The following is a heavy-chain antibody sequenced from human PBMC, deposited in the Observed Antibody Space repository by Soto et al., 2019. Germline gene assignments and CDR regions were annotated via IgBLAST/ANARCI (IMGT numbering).Heavy chain of an antibody. J-gene: IGHJ4*02. Sequence: EVQLVESGGGLVQPGGSLRLSCAASGFTFSTNWMHWVRQAPGKGLVWVSRINSDGSTTSYADSVKGRFTISRDNAKNTLYLQMRSLRAEDTAVYYCAKGGTYDFPPYWGQGTLVTVSS. D-gene: IGHD3-3*01. CDR1: GFTFSTNW. CDR3: AKGGTYDFPPY. V-gene: IGHV3-74*01. CDR2: INSDGSTT.